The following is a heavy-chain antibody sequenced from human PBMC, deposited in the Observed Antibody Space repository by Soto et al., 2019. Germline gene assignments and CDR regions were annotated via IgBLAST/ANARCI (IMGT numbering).Heavy chain of an antibody. Sequence: QLQLQESGPGLVKPSETLSLTCTVPSDSISSSTYYWAWIRQPPGKELEWIGGMYNRGNTYYSPSLKSRVTISVDTSKNQFSLKLSSVTAADTAVYYCGRHRKGYSLDYWGQGTLVTVSS. CDR2: MYNRGNT. D-gene: IGHD5-18*01. J-gene: IGHJ4*02. CDR3: GRHRKGYSLDY. V-gene: IGHV4-39*01. CDR1: SDSISSSTYY.